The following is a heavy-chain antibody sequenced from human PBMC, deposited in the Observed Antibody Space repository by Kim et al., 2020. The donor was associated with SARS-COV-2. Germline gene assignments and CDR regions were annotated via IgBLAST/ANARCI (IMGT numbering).Heavy chain of an antibody. Sequence: SETLSLTCSVSGGSISTPTYYWGWIRQPPGRGPEWVGSIYHNGNTNYNPSFQSRLSLSIDTSRTQFSLKLTSVTATDSALYFCARHFGASGSFSLDRDA. D-gene: IGHD1-26*01. CDR3: ARHFGASGSFSLDRDA. CDR1: GGSISTPTYY. CDR2: IYHNGNT. V-gene: IGHV4-39*01. J-gene: IGHJ3*01.